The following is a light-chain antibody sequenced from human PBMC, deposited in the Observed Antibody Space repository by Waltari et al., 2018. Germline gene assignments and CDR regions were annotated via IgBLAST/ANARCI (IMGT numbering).Light chain of an antibody. CDR3: QHYVRLPVT. V-gene: IGKV3-20*01. CDR2: GAC. CDR1: QSVSRT. J-gene: IGKJ1*01. Sequence: IVLTQSPGTLSLSPGERATLSCRASQSVSRTLAWYQQKPGQAPRLLIYGACTRAAGIPDRFIGSGSATDFSLTISRLEPEDFAVYYCQHYVRLPVTFGQGTKVEIK.